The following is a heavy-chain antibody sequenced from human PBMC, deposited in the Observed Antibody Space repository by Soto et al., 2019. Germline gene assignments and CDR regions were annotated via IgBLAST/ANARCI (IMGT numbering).Heavy chain of an antibody. CDR3: ERVFSSGYWI. CDR1: GDSVSSSRYY. V-gene: IGHV4-39*01. J-gene: IGHJ1*01. D-gene: IGHD3-22*01. Sequence: XDTLCLTSNVAGDSVSSSRYYWGWIRQPPGKGLEWIGSIYYSGSTYYNPSLKSRVTISVDTSKNQFSLKLSSVTAADTAVYYCERVFSSGYWIWAQGTLVTVSS. CDR2: IYYSGST.